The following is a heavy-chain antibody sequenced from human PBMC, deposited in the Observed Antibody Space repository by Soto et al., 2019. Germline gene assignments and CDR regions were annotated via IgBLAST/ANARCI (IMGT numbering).Heavy chain of an antibody. CDR3: ARYVAVPRTRGFDY. CDR2: IYHSGTT. D-gene: IGHD2-15*01. V-gene: IGHV4-4*02. CDR1: GGSISDNW. Sequence: QVQLQESGPGLVKPSGTLSLTCAVAGGSISDNWWSWVRQAPGKGLEWIGEIYHSGTTYYNPSLKGRVIILVDKSASRLSLTLSSVTAADTAVYYCARYVAVPRTRGFDYWGQGALVAVSS. J-gene: IGHJ4*02.